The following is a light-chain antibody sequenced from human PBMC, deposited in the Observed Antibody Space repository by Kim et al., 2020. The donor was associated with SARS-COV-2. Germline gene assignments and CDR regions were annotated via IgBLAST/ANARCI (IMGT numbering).Light chain of an antibody. J-gene: IGKJ5*01. CDR2: ATS. V-gene: IGKV1-17*03. CDR1: QGISNH. CDR3: LQHNTYPIT. Sequence: ASVGDRVTITCRASQGISNHLAWLRQKPGKVPERLIYATSTLQSGVPSRFSGSGSGTEFTLTISSLQPEDFATYYCLQHNTYPITFGQGTRLEIK.